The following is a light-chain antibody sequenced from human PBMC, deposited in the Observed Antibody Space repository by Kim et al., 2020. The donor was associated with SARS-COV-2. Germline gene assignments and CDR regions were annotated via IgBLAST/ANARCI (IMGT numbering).Light chain of an antibody. CDR1: QDISNY. CDR3: QKCYSAPWT. V-gene: IGKV1-27*01. Sequence: ASVGDRVTIPCRSSQDISNYLAWFQLKPGKAPKLLIYAASALQPGVPSRFSGSGSGTDFTLTVTSLQPEDVATYYCQKCYSAPWTFGQGTKVDIK. J-gene: IGKJ1*01. CDR2: AAS.